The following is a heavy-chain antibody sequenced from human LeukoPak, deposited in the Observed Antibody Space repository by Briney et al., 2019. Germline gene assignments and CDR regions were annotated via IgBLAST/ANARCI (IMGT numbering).Heavy chain of an antibody. V-gene: IGHV3-74*01. CDR2: INSDGSST. D-gene: IGHD1-26*01. CDR3: ARTQYSGSKLDY. J-gene: IGHJ4*02. CDR1: GFTFSSYW. Sequence: GGSLRLSCAASGFTFSSYWMHWVRKAPGKGLVWVSRINSDGSSTSYADSVKGRFTISRDNAKNTLYLQMNSLRAEDTAVFYCARTQYSGSKLDYWGQGILVTVSS.